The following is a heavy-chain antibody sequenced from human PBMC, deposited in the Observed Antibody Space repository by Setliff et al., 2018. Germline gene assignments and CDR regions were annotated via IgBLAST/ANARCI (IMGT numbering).Heavy chain of an antibody. D-gene: IGHD2-2*02. CDR1: GGSISDYY. CDR3: ARDRQYCSSTSCYTSYFYYYAMDI. Sequence: SETLSLICGGYGGSISDYYWSWIRQPPGKGLEWIGEINHSGSTNYNPSLKSRVTISLDTSRNQVSLKLSSVTAADTAVYYCARDRQYCSSTSCYTSYFYYYAMDIWGQGTTVTVSS. J-gene: IGHJ6*02. V-gene: IGHV4-34*01. CDR2: INHSGST.